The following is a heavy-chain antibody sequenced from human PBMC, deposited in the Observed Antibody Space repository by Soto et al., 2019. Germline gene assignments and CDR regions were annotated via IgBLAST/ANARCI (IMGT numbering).Heavy chain of an antibody. V-gene: IGHV4-59*08. D-gene: IGHD3-22*01. Sequence: SETLSLTCTVSGGSISSYYWSWIRQPPGKGLEKIGYIYYSGSTNYNPSLKSRVTISVDTSKNQFSLKLSSVTAADTAVYYCARGGVVTLNWFDPWGQGTLVTVSS. J-gene: IGHJ5*02. CDR2: IYYSGST. CDR1: GGSISSYY. CDR3: ARGGVVTLNWFDP.